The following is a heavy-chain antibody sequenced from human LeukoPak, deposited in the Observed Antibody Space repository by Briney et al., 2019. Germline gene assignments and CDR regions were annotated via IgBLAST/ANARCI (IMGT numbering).Heavy chain of an antibody. J-gene: IGHJ4*02. D-gene: IGHD6-13*01. CDR3: AKYLSYSRSWCFDY. V-gene: IGHV3-30*18. CDR2: ISYDGSNK. Sequence: AGGSLRLSCAASGFTFSSYGMHWVRQAPGKGLEWVAVISYDGSNKYYADSVKGRFTISRDNSKNTLYLQMNSLRAEDTAVYYCAKYLSYSRSWCFDYWGQGTLVTVSS. CDR1: GFTFSSYG.